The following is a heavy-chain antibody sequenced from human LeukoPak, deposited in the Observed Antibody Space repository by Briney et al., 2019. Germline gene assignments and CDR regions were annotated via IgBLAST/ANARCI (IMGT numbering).Heavy chain of an antibody. D-gene: IGHD5-18*01. CDR3: SRGSGISYGGIDY. V-gene: IGHV1-2*02. J-gene: IGHJ4*02. CDR2: IHPKSGDT. Sequence: ASVKVSCKASGYTFTGYYFHWVRQAPGQGLEWMGWIHPKSGDTHYAQKFLGRVTLTRDTSTTIVYMELKWLTSDDTAVYYCSRGSGISYGGIDYWGQGTLVTVSS. CDR1: GYTFTGYY.